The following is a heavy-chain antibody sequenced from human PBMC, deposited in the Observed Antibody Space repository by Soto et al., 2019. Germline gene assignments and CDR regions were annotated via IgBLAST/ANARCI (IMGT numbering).Heavy chain of an antibody. J-gene: IGHJ6*02. Sequence: GASVKVSCKASGYTFTSYDINWVRQATGQGLEWMGWMNPSGGSTGYAQKFQDRVTMTRDTSTSTVYMELSSLRSEDTAVYYCAGTRGIAYYYGSGSYYAPTQYGMDVWGQGTTVTVSS. CDR1: GYTFTSYD. V-gene: IGHV1-8*01. D-gene: IGHD3-10*01. CDR3: AGTRGIAYYYGSGSYYAPTQYGMDV. CDR2: MNPSGGST.